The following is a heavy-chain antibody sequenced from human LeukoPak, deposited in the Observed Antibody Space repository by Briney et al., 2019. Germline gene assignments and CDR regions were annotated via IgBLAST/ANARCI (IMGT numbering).Heavy chain of an antibody. V-gene: IGHV1-69*04. CDR1: GGTFSSYA. J-gene: IGHJ4*02. Sequence: ASVKVSCKASGGTFSSYAISWVRQAPGQGLEWMGRIIPILGIANYAQKFQGRVTITADKSTSTAYMELSSLRSEDTAVYYCARGPTQYGGYVPAASYYFDYWGQGTLVTVSS. CDR3: ARGPTQYGGYVPAASYYFDY. D-gene: IGHD5-12*01. CDR2: IIPILGIA.